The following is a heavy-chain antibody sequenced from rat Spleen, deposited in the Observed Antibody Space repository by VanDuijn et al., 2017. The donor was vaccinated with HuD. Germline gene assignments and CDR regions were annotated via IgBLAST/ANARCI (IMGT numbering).Heavy chain of an antibody. V-gene: IGHV2-15*01. Sequence: VQLQESGPGLVKPSLTLSLTCTVSGFSLSNYGVSWVRQPPGKGLEWMGAIWSGGVTDYNSALKSRLSISRDTSKSQVFLKMNSLQTEDTAIYFCTSPFRWFAYWGQGTLVTVSS. CDR3: TSPFRWFAY. CDR2: IWSGGVT. CDR1: GFSLSNYG. J-gene: IGHJ3*01.